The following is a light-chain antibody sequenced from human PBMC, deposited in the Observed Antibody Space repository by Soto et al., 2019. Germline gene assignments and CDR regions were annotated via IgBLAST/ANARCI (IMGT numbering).Light chain of an antibody. CDR2: DVT. J-gene: IGLJ2*01. Sequence: QSVLTQPPSASGSPGQSVTISCTGTSSDVGGYNYVSWYQQHPGKAPKLIIYDVTKRPSGVPDRFSGSKSGNTASLTVSGLQAEDEADYYCSSYAGSNNLFGGGTKRTVL. CDR3: SSYAGSNNL. CDR1: SSDVGGYNY. V-gene: IGLV2-8*01.